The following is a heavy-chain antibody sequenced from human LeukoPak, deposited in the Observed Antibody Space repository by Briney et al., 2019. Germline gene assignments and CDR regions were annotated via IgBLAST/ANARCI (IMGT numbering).Heavy chain of an antibody. CDR3: AKDEEGVDAFDI. CDR1: GFTFSSYV. D-gene: IGHD3-10*01. V-gene: IGHV3-33*06. Sequence: GGSLRLSGAASGFTFSSYVMHWVRQAPGKGLEWVAVIWYDGSTKYYADSVKGRFTISRDNSRNTLYLQMNSLRAEGTAVYFCAKDEEGVDAFDIWGQGTMVTVSS. J-gene: IGHJ3*02. CDR2: IWYDGSTK.